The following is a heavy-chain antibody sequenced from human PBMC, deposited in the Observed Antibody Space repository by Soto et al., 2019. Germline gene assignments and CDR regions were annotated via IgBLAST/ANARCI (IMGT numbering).Heavy chain of an antibody. CDR2: INPSGGST. D-gene: IGHD1-26*01. J-gene: IGHJ5*02. Sequence: ASVKLSWKASGYTFTSYYMHWVRQAPGQGLEWMGIINPSGGSTSYAQKFQGRVTMTRDTSTSTVYMELSSLRSEDTAVYYCARGGTWDLDWFDPWGQGTLVTVS. CDR1: GYTFTSYY. V-gene: IGHV1-46*01. CDR3: ARGGTWDLDWFDP.